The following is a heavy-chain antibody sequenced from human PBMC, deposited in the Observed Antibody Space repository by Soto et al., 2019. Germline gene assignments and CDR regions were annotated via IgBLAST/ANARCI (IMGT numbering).Heavy chain of an antibody. D-gene: IGHD4-17*01. Sequence: ASVKVSCKASGYTFTSYAMHWVRQAPGQRLEWMGWINAGNGNTKYSQKFQGRVTITRDTSASTAYMELSSLRSEDTAVYYCARDRSSPNDYGDEYFQHWGQGTLVTVSS. CDR2: INAGNGNT. CDR3: ARDRSSPNDYGDEYFQH. V-gene: IGHV1-3*01. J-gene: IGHJ1*01. CDR1: GYTFTSYA.